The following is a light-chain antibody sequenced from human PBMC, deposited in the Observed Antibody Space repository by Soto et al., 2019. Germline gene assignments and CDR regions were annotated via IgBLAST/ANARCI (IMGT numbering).Light chain of an antibody. CDR3: QQYDKYWT. J-gene: IGKJ1*01. V-gene: IGKV3-20*01. CDR1: QSLSSSY. Sequence: EIVLTQSPGTLSLSPGERATLSCRASQSLSSSYLAWYQQKPGQAPRLLIYGTSIRATGIPDRFSGSESGTEFTLTITSLQADDFATYYCQQYDKYWTFGQGTKVDI. CDR2: GTS.